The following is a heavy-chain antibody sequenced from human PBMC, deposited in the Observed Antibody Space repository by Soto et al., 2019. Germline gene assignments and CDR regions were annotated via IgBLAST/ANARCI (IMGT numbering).Heavy chain of an antibody. D-gene: IGHD1-7*01. CDR1: GFTFSSYA. J-gene: IGHJ5*02. Sequence: PGGSLRLSCAASGFTFSSYAMSWVRQAPGKGLEWVSAISGSGGSTYYADSVKGRFTISRDNSKNTLYLQMNSLRAEDAAVYYCAKALYNWNYGDLNWFDPWGQGTLVTVSS. V-gene: IGHV3-23*01. CDR2: ISGSGGST. CDR3: AKALYNWNYGDLNWFDP.